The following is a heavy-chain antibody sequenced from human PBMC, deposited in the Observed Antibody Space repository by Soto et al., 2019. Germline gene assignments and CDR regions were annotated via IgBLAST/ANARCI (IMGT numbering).Heavy chain of an antibody. CDR2: ISYDGSNK. V-gene: IGHV3-30*03. Sequence: QVQLVESGGGVVHPGRSLRLSCAASGFTVRSYGMHWVRQAPGKGLEWVAVISYDGSNKYYADSLKGRFTISRDNSKNTVCLQMNSLGAEDTAVYYCATHALVPRVGEILNDYWGQGPLVTVSS. D-gene: IGHD1-26*01. CDR1: GFTVRSYG. J-gene: IGHJ4*02. CDR3: ATHALVPRVGEILNDY.